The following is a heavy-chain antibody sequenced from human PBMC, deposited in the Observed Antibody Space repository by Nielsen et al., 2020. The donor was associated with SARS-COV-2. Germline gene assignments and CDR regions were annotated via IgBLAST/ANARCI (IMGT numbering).Heavy chain of an antibody. CDR1: GYTFTSYA. V-gene: IGHV1-3*01. Sequence: ASVKVSCKASGYTFTSYAMHWVRQAPGQRFEWMGWINAGNGNTKYSQKFQGRVTITRDTSASTAYMELSSLRSEDTAVYYCARERGRISSGWYGDYWGQGTLVTVSS. D-gene: IGHD6-19*01. J-gene: IGHJ4*02. CDR2: INAGNGNT. CDR3: ARERGRISSGWYGDY.